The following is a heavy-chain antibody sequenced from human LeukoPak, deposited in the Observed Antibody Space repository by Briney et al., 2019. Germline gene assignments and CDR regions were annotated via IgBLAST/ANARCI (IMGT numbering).Heavy chain of an antibody. J-gene: IGHJ5*02. V-gene: IGHV3-21*04. CDR3: ARGHIVATKGNWFDP. D-gene: IGHD5-12*01. Sequence: GGSLRLSCAASGFTFSTYTMNWVRRAPGKGLEWVSSITTSDIYYADSVRGRFTVSRDNAKNSLYLQMNSLRSEDTAVYYCARGHIVATKGNWFDPWGQGTLVTVSS. CDR1: GFTFSTYT. CDR2: ITTSDI.